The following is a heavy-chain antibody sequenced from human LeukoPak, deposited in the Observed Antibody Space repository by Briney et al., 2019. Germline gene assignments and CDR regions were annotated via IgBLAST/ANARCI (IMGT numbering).Heavy chain of an antibody. Sequence: PSETLSLTCAVYGGSFSGYYWSWIRQPPGKGLEWIGETNHSGSTNYNPSLKSRVTISVDTSKNQFSLKLSSVTAADTAVYYCARGPPNTYYYDSSGYRRTRYKYYFDYWGQGTLVTVSS. CDR2: TNHSGST. J-gene: IGHJ4*02. D-gene: IGHD3-22*01. V-gene: IGHV4-34*01. CDR3: ARGPPNTYYYDSSGYRRTRYKYYFDY. CDR1: GGSFSGYY.